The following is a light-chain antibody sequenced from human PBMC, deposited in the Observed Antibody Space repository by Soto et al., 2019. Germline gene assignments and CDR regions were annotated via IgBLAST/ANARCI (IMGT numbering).Light chain of an antibody. CDR2: AAS. CDR3: QHYHNLPFT. CDR1: QAISNY. Sequence: DIPMTQSPSSLSASVGDRVTITCQASQAISNYLNSYQQKPGRAPKLLIYAASNLETGVPSRFSGSASGPDFTFTISSLQPEDFATYYCQHYHNLPFTFGPGTKVDIK. J-gene: IGKJ3*01. V-gene: IGKV1-33*01.